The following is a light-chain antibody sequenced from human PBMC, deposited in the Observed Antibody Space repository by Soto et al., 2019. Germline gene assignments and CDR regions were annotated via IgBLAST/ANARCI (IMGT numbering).Light chain of an antibody. Sequence: QSVLTQPPSVSGAPGQRVTISCTGSSSNIGAGYDVHWYQQLPGTAPKLLIYGNSNRPSGVPDRFSGSKSGNSASLAITGLQAEDEADYYCQSFDSSRFYVFGTGTKVTVL. V-gene: IGLV1-40*01. CDR3: QSFDSSRFYV. J-gene: IGLJ1*01. CDR1: SSNIGAGYD. CDR2: GNS.